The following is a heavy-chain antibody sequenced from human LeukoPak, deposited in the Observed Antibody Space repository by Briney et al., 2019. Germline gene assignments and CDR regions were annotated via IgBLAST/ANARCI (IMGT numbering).Heavy chain of an antibody. D-gene: IGHD3-22*01. J-gene: IGHJ4*02. CDR2: ISSSSSTI. V-gene: IGHV3-48*01. CDR1: GFTFSGYR. Sequence: GGSLRLSCAASGFTFSGYRMNWVRQAPGKGLEWVSHISSSSSTIYYSDSVKGRFTISRDNAKNSLYLQMNSLRAEDTAVYYCARYYYDSSGYHYAFDYWGQGTLVTVSS. CDR3: ARYYYDSSGYHYAFDY.